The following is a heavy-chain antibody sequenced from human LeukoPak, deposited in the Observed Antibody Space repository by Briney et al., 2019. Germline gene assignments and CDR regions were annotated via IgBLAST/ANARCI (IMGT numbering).Heavy chain of an antibody. CDR2: ISYSGST. CDR3: ARGGSGYALNWFDP. Sequence: PSETLSLTCTVSGGSIGSYYWSWIRQPPGKGVEWIGHISYSGSTNYNPSLKSRVTISVDTSKNQFSLKLSSATAADTAVYYCARGGSGYALNWFDPWGQGTLVTVSS. CDR1: GGSIGSYY. J-gene: IGHJ5*02. V-gene: IGHV4-59*01. D-gene: IGHD5-12*01.